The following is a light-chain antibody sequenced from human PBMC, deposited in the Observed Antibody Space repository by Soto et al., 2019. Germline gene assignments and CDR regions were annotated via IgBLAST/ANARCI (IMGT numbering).Light chain of an antibody. CDR2: AAR. CDR3: QQSHSTPYT. V-gene: IGKV1-39*01. J-gene: IGKJ2*01. CDR1: QSISRN. Sequence: DIQLTQSPSSLSPSVGDRITLSCRASQSISRNLNWYQQMPGKAPSLLIYAARDLQSGVPGRVSGSGSGTEFNLTISSLQPEDLATYYCQQSHSTPYTFGQGIKLEI.